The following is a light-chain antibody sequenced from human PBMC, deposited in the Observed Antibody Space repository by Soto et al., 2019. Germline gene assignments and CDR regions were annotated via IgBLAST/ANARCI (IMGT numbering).Light chain of an antibody. CDR3: QQYGNSPLT. CDR2: GAF. Sequence: ESVLTQSPGTLSLSPGERATLSCRASQSVSSRYLDWYQQKPGQAPRLRIYGAFSRATGIPNRLSGSGFGTDFTLTISRLKPEDFAVNYSQQYGNSPLTVGQGTKVE. CDR1: QSVSSRY. V-gene: IGKV3-20*01. J-gene: IGKJ1*01.